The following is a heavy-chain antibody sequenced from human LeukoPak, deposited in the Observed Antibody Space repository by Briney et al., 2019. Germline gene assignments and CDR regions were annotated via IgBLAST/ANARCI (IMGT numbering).Heavy chain of an antibody. CDR1: GGSISSGGYY. CDR2: IYYSGST. J-gene: IGHJ4*02. CDR3: ARVGYSSSAAIDY. D-gene: IGHD6-6*01. V-gene: IGHV4-31*03. Sequence: KASETLSLTCTVSGGSISSGGYYWSWIRQHPGKGLEWIGYIYYSGSTYYNPSLKSRVTISVDTSKNQFSLKLSSVTAADTAVYYCARVGYSSSAAIDYWGQGTLVTVSS.